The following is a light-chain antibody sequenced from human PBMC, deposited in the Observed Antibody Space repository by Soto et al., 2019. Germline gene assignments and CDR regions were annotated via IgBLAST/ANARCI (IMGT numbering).Light chain of an antibody. CDR1: QSVSSY. Sequence: EIVLTQSPATLSLSPGERATLSCRASQSVSSYLAWYQQKPGQAPRLLIYDASNRATGIPARFSGSGSGTDFTLTISSLEPEDFAVYYCQQPNNSALTFGGGTKVEIK. CDR2: DAS. CDR3: QQPNNSALT. V-gene: IGKV3-11*01. J-gene: IGKJ4*01.